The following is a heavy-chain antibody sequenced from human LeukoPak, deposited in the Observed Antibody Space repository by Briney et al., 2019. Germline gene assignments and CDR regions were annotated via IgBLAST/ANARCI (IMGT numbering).Heavy chain of an antibody. CDR3: AKDIVSGSYYVGAFDI. D-gene: IGHD1-26*01. Sequence: GGSLRLSCAASGFTFDDYAMHWVRQAPGKGLEWVSGISWNSGSIGYADSVKGRFTISRDNAKNSLYLQMNSLRAEDMALYYCAKDIVSGSYYVGAFDIWGQGTMVTVSS. V-gene: IGHV3-9*03. J-gene: IGHJ3*02. CDR2: ISWNSGSI. CDR1: GFTFDDYA.